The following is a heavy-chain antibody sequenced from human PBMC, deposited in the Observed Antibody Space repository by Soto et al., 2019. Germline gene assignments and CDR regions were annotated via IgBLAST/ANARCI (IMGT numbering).Heavy chain of an antibody. CDR1: GFTFSSYT. J-gene: IGHJ4*02. Sequence: PGGSLRLSCAASGFTFSSYTMHWVRQAPGKGLEYVSAISSNGGSTYYANSVKGRFTISRDNSKNTLYLQMGSLRAEDMAVYYCARAQQQLVLNPLDYWGQGTLVTVSS. V-gene: IGHV3-64*01. D-gene: IGHD6-13*01. CDR3: ARAQQQLVLNPLDY. CDR2: ISSNGGST.